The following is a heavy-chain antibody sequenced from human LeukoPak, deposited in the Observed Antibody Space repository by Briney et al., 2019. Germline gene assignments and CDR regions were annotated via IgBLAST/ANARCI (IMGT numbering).Heavy chain of an antibody. D-gene: IGHD2-2*01. CDR1: GGSFSGYY. CDR3: ASKGYCSSTSCYVDY. CDR2: INHSGST. J-gene: IGHJ4*02. Sequence: KPSETLSLTCAVYGGSFSGYYWSWIRQPPGKGLEWIGEINHSGSTNYNPSLKSRVTISVDTSKNQFSLKLSSVTAADTAVYYCASKGYCSSTSCYVDYWGQGTLVTVSS. V-gene: IGHV4-34*01.